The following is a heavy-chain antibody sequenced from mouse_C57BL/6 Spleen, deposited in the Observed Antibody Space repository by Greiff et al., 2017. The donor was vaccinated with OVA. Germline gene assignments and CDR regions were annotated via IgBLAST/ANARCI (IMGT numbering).Heavy chain of an antibody. CDR1: GYTFTSYW. CDR3: AGGLLRQFAY. CDR2: IDPSDSYT. J-gene: IGHJ3*01. V-gene: IGHV1-59*01. Sequence: QVQLKQPGAELVRPGTSVKLSCKASGYTFTSYWMHWVKQRPGQGLEWIGVIDPSDSYTNYNQKFKGKATLTVDTSSSTAYMQLSSLTSEDSAVYYCAGGLLRQFAYWGQGTLVTVSA. D-gene: IGHD1-2*01.